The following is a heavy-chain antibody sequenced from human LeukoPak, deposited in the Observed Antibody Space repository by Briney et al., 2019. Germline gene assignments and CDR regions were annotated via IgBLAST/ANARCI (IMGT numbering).Heavy chain of an antibody. CDR1: GGSISNYY. CDR2: ISTSGST. J-gene: IGHJ4*02. D-gene: IGHD6-19*01. CDR3: ARDRGVTVPGRRLDY. V-gene: IGHV4-4*07. Sequence: SETLSLTCTVSGGSISNYYWSWIRQPAAKGLEWIGHISTSGSTNYNPSLKSRVTISIDNSNNQFSLKLSSATAADTAVYYCARDRGVTVPGRRLDYWGQGALVTVSS.